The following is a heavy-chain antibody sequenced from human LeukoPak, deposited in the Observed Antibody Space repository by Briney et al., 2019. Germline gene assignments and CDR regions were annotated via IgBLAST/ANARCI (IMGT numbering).Heavy chain of an antibody. J-gene: IGHJ4*02. Sequence: SGPTLVNPTQTLTLTCTFSGFSLSTTGVGVGWIRQPPGKAPEWLALIYWNEYKRYSPSLKSRLTISKDTSKNQVVLTMTNMDPVDTATYYCARRPTARQYGDYFDYWGQGTLVTVSS. CDR3: ARRPTARQYGDYFDY. CDR1: GFSLSTTGVG. D-gene: IGHD4-17*01. V-gene: IGHV2-5*01. CDR2: IYWNEYK.